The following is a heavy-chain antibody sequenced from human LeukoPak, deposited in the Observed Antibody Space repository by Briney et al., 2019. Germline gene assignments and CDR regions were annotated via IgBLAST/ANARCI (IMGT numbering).Heavy chain of an antibody. J-gene: IGHJ5*02. CDR2: IYLDDDK. D-gene: IGHD6-13*01. CDR3: ALSPDIAAAGIMSWFDP. Sequence: SGPTLVKPSHTLTVTCTFSGFSLSTSGLGVGWIRQPPGKALEWLAVIYLDDDKRYSPTLKSRPTIPKDTSKNQVVLTMTNMDPVDTATYYCALSPDIAAAGIMSWFDPWGQGTLVTVSS. V-gene: IGHV2-5*02. CDR1: GFSLSTSGLG.